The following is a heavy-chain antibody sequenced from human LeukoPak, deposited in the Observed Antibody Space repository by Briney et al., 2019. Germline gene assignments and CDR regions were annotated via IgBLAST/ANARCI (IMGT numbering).Heavy chain of an antibody. J-gene: IGHJ5*02. D-gene: IGHD2-21*01. Sequence: GGSLRLSCAASGFTFSSYGMHWVRQAPGKGLEWVAFIRYDGSNKYYAGSVKGRFTISRDNSKNTLYLQMNSLRAEDTAVYYCAKVTYFNWFDPWGQGTLVTVSS. CDR1: GFTFSSYG. CDR2: IRYDGSNK. V-gene: IGHV3-30*02. CDR3: AKVTYFNWFDP.